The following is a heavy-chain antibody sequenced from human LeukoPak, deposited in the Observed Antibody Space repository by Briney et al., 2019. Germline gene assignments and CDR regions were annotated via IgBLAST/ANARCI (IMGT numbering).Heavy chain of an antibody. CDR1: GYTLTDHY. CDR3: ARVTVNHVSWFDP. V-gene: IGHV1-2*02. CDR2: LNPKTGGT. Sequence: GASVKVSCKASGYTLTDHYIHWVRQAPGQGLEWMGWLNPKTGGTNYAQTFQGRVTMTRDTSISTAYMELSRLTSDDTAVYYCARVTVNHVSWFDPWGQGTLVTVSS. D-gene: IGHD2-8*02. J-gene: IGHJ5*02.